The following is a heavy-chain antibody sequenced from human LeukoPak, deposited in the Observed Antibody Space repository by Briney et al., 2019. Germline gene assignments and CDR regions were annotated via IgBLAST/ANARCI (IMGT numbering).Heavy chain of an antibody. V-gene: IGHV4-59*01. D-gene: IGHD3-3*01. CDR3: ARADYDFWSGYKLAFDI. J-gene: IGHJ3*02. Sequence: SETLSLTSTVSGGSISSYYWSWIRQPPGKGLEWIGYIYYSGSTNYNPSLKSRVTISVDTSKNQFSLKLSSVTAADTAVYYCARADYDFWSGYKLAFDIWGQGTMVTVSS. CDR2: IYYSGST. CDR1: GGSISSYY.